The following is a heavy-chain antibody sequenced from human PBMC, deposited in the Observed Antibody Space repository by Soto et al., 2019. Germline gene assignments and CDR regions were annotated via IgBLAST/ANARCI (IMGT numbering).Heavy chain of an antibody. V-gene: IGHV5-51*01. D-gene: IGHD4-4*01. Sequence: GESLKISCKGSGYRFTSDWIAWVRQMPGKGLEWMGIIYPGDSDAIYSPSFQGQVTISVDKSISTAYLQWSSLKASDTAIYYCARQLGHDYINNWFDPWGQGTLVTVSS. CDR3: ARQLGHDYINNWFDP. J-gene: IGHJ5*02. CDR2: IYPGDSDA. CDR1: GYRFTSDW.